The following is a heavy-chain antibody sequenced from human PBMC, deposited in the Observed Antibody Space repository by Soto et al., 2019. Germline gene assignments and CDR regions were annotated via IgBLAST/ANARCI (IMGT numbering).Heavy chain of an antibody. J-gene: IGHJ4*02. Sequence: GGSLRLSCAASGFPFSSYGMHWVRQAPGKGLEWVAVISYDGSNKYYADSVKGRFTISRDNSKNTLYLQMNSLRAEDTAVYYCARRYYDSSAGDYWGQGTLVTVSS. CDR2: ISYDGSNK. CDR3: ARRYYDSSAGDY. V-gene: IGHV3-30*03. CDR1: GFPFSSYG. D-gene: IGHD3-22*01.